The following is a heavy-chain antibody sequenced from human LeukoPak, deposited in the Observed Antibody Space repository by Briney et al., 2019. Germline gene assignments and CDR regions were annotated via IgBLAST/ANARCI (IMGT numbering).Heavy chain of an antibody. CDR2: INHSGST. Sequence: SETLSLTCAVYGGSFSGYYWSWIRQPPGKGLEWIGEINHSGSTNYNPSLKSRVTISVDTSKNQFSLKLSSVTAADTAVYYCARAKKILGYCSSTSCRGYFDYWGQGTLVTVSS. CDR1: GGSFSGYY. D-gene: IGHD2-2*01. J-gene: IGHJ4*01. CDR3: ARAKKILGYCSSTSCRGYFDY. V-gene: IGHV4-34*01.